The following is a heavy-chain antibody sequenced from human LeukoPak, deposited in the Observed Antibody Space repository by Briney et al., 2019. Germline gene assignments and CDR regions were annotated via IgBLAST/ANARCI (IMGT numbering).Heavy chain of an antibody. D-gene: IGHD6-19*01. CDR1: GGSISSSSYY. J-gene: IGHJ4*02. Sequence: PSETLSLTCTVSGGSISSSSYYWGWIRQPPGKGLEWIGSIYYSGSTYYNPSLKSRVTISVDTSKNQFSLKLSSVTAADTAVYYCARDAGHGWQSRYYFDYWGQGTLVTVSS. V-gene: IGHV4-39*07. CDR3: ARDAGHGWQSRYYFDY. CDR2: IYYSGST.